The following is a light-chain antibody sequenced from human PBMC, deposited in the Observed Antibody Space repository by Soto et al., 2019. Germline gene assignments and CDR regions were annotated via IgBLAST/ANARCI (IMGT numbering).Light chain of an antibody. Sequence: DIQMTQSPSSLSASVGDRVTITCRASQSLTRYLNWYQQKPGKAPKLLMYAASSLQSGVPSRFSGSGSGRDFTLTISSLQPEDFATYYCQQRYSTSWTFGQGTTVEIK. J-gene: IGKJ1*01. CDR3: QQRYSTSWT. CDR1: QSLTRY. V-gene: IGKV1-39*01. CDR2: AAS.